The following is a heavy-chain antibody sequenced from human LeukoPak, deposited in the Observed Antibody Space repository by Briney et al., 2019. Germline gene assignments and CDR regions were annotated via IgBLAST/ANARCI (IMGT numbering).Heavy chain of an antibody. D-gene: IGHD3-9*01. CDR3: ARIGYYDILTGYLSSFDY. V-gene: IGHV3-11*01. CDR1: GFTFSDYY. Sequence: GGSLRLSCAASGFTFSDYYMSWIRQAPGKVLEWVSYISSSGSTIYYADSVKGRFTISRDNAKNSLYLQMNSLRAEDTAVYYCARIGYYDILTGYLSSFDYWGQGTLVTVSS. J-gene: IGHJ4*02. CDR2: ISSSGSTI.